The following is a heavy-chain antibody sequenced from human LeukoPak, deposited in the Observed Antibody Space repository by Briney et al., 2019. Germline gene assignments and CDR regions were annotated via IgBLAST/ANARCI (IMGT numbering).Heavy chain of an antibody. V-gene: IGHV3-30*03. Sequence: GGSLRLSCVASGFTFSSYWMSWVRQAPGKGLEWVAVISYDGSNKYYADSVKGRFTISRDNSKNTLYLQMNSLRAEDTAVYYCARAMSIAARLQTIFDYWGQGTLVTVSS. CDR2: ISYDGSNK. CDR3: ARAMSIAARLQTIFDY. CDR1: GFTFSSYW. D-gene: IGHD6-6*01. J-gene: IGHJ4*02.